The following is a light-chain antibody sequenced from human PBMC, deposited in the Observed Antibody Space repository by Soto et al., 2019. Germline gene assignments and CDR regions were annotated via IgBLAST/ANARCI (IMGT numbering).Light chain of an antibody. J-gene: IGKJ1*01. Sequence: DIPMTQSPSSLSASVGDRVTITCRASQAISSYLAWYQQKPGKVPKLLIYGASRLQSGVPSRFSGSGSGTDFTLTISSLQPEDVATYYCQNYNSGPPWTFGQGTTV. V-gene: IGKV1-27*01. CDR1: QAISSY. CDR2: GAS. CDR3: QNYNSGPPWT.